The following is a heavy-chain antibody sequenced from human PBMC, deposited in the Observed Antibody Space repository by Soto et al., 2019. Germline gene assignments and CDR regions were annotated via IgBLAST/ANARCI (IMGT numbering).Heavy chain of an antibody. V-gene: IGHV3-21*01. CDR2: ISSRSDI. J-gene: IGHJ6*02. CDR1: GFTFNTYS. CDR3: AREYTAWPLAYGLDV. Sequence: GGSLRLSCVGSGFTFNTYSINWVRQAPGKGLEWVSSISSRSDIYYADSVKGRFTISRDNAKNSVSLQMNSLRAEDTAVYYCAREYTAWPLAYGLDVWGQGTTVTASS. D-gene: IGHD2-2*02.